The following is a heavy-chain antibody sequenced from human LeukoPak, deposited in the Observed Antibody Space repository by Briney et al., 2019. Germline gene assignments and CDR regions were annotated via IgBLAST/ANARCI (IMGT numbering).Heavy chain of an antibody. CDR1: GYTFTGYY. Sequence: ASVKVSCKASGYTFTGYYMHWVRQAPGQGLEWMGWINPNSGGTNYAQKFQGRVTMTRDTSISTAYMELSRLRSDDTAVYYCARDSRKTGYCSGGSCYVNWFDPWGQGTLVTVSS. J-gene: IGHJ5*02. V-gene: IGHV1-2*02. CDR2: INPNSGGT. D-gene: IGHD2-15*01. CDR3: ARDSRKTGYCSGGSCYVNWFDP.